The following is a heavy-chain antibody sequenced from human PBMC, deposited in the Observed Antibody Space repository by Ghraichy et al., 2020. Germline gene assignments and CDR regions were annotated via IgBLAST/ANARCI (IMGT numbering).Heavy chain of an antibody. V-gene: IGHV3-48*02. Sequence: LSLTCAASGFTFSSYSMNWVRQAPGKGLEWVSYISGRHITIYYADSVKGRFTISRDNAKDSRYLQMNSLRDEDTAVYYCARSDYGEYLDYWGQGTLVTVSS. CDR2: ISGRHITI. D-gene: IGHD4-17*01. CDR3: ARSDYGEYLDY. CDR1: GFTFSSYS. J-gene: IGHJ4*02.